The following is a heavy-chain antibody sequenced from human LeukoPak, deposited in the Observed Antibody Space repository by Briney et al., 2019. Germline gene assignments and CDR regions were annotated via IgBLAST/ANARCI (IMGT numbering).Heavy chain of an antibody. CDR1: GFTFSSNY. V-gene: IGHV3-53*01. CDR3: ARLGGYYDSSGYSGADYFDY. Sequence: GGSLRLSCAASGFTFSSNYMSWVRQAPGKGLEWVSVIYSGGSTYYADSVTGRFTISRDNSKNTLYLQMNSLRAEDTAVYYCARLGGYYDSSGYSGADYFDYWGQGTLVTVSS. D-gene: IGHD3-22*01. CDR2: IYSGGST. J-gene: IGHJ4*02.